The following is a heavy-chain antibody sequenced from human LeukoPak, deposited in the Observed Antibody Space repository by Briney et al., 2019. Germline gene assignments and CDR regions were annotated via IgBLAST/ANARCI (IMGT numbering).Heavy chain of an antibody. Sequence: SETLSLTCTVSGGSISSSSYYWGWIRQPPGKGLEWIGEINHSGSTNYNPSLKSRVTISVDTSKNQFSLKLSSVTAADTAVYYCARGKFSGWTSHFDYWGQGTLVTVSS. CDR1: GGSISSSSYY. V-gene: IGHV4-39*07. D-gene: IGHD6-19*01. CDR3: ARGKFSGWTSHFDY. J-gene: IGHJ4*02. CDR2: INHSGST.